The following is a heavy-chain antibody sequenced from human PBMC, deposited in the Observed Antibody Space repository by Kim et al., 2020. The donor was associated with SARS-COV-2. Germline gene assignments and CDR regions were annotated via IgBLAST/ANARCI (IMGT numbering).Heavy chain of an antibody. V-gene: IGHV3-72*01. CDR3: ARPFGDRYGFNA. Sequence: GGSLRLSCAASGFMFSDHSMDWVRQAPGKGLEWVGRARNKANSYTRDYAASVKGRFTISRDDSKNSLFLDMNSLKTEDTAVYYCARPFGDRYGFNAWGQGTMVTVSS. CDR1: GFMFSDHS. CDR2: ARNKANSYTR. J-gene: IGHJ3*01. D-gene: IGHD3-10*01.